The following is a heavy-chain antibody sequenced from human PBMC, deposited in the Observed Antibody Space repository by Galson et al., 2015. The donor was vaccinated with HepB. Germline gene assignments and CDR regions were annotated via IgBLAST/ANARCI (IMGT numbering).Heavy chain of an antibody. CDR1: GGTFSSYA. Sequence: SVKVSCKASGGTFSSYAISWVRQAPGQGLEWMGGIIPIFGTANYAQKFQGRVTITADESTSTAYMELSSLRSEDTAVYYCARKGNSGTRSESVGAFDIWGQGTMVTVSS. V-gene: IGHV1-69*13. CDR3: ARKGNSGTRSESVGAFDI. J-gene: IGHJ3*02. CDR2: IIPIFGTA. D-gene: IGHD1-1*01.